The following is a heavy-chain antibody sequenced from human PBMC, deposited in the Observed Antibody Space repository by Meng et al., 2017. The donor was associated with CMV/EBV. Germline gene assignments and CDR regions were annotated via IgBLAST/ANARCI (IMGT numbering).Heavy chain of an antibody. V-gene: IGHV3-15*01. CDR1: GFTFSNAW. CDR2: IKSKTDGGTT. D-gene: IGHD3-3*01. J-gene: IGHJ6*02. CDR3: TTDGDNDFWSGYYFPGMDV. Sequence: GESLKISCAASGFTFSNAWMSWVRQAPGKGLEWVGRIKSKTDGGTTDYAAPVKGRFTISRDDSKNTLYLQMNSLKIEDTAVYYCTTDGDNDFWSGYYFPGMDVWGQGTTVTVSS.